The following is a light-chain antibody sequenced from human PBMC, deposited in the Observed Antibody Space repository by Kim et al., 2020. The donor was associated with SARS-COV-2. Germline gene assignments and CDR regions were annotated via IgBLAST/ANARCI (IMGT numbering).Light chain of an antibody. Sequence: ATIGDRVPITCQASQCITKYLKWYQQKPGKAPKLLIYDTSSLETGVPSRISGSGSGTDFTFTISSLQPEDIGTYYCQQYDNLPLTFGGGTKVDIK. J-gene: IGKJ4*01. CDR3: QQYDNLPLT. CDR2: DTS. V-gene: IGKV1-33*01. CDR1: QCITKY.